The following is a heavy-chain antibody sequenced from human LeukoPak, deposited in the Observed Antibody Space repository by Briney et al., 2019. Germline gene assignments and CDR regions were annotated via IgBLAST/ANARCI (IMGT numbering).Heavy chain of an antibody. Sequence: GGSLRLSCAASGFTFSNYWMNWVRQAPGKGLEWVANIKQDGSEKYYVDSVKGRFTISRDNARNSVSLQMNSLTAEDTAVYYSARDSVSWKKSNYYYYMDVWGKGTTVTVSS. V-gene: IGHV3-7*01. CDR3: ARDSVSWKKSNYYYYMDV. D-gene: IGHD5/OR15-5a*01. J-gene: IGHJ6*03. CDR1: GFTFSNYW. CDR2: IKQDGSEK.